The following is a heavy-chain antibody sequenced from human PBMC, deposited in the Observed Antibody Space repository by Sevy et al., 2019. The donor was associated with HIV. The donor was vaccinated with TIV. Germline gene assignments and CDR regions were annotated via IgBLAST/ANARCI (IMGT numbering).Heavy chain of an antibody. CDR3: ARKYHDTSGYPRYSMDV. V-gene: IGHV3-64*01. CDR2: ISGGGGNT. CDR1: GFTFSTYA. D-gene: IGHD3-22*01. Sequence: GGSLRLSCAASGFTFSTYAMYWVRQAPGKGLEYVSAISGGGGNTYYGTSVKGRFTVSRDNAKNPLHLQMGSLRAEDLAVYFCARKYHDTSGYPRYSMDVWGQGTTVTVSS. J-gene: IGHJ6*02.